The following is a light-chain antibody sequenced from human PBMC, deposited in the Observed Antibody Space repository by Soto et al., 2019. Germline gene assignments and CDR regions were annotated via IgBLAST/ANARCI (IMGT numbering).Light chain of an antibody. CDR3: SSYTSSSTLRV. V-gene: IGLV2-14*01. Sequence: QSALTQPASVSGSPGQSITISCTGTSSDVGGYNYVSWYQQHPGKAPKLMIYDVSNRPSGVSNRFSGSKSGNTASLTISGAQAEDEADYYCSSYTSSSTLRVFGGGTQLTVL. CDR2: DVS. CDR1: SSDVGGYNY. J-gene: IGLJ2*01.